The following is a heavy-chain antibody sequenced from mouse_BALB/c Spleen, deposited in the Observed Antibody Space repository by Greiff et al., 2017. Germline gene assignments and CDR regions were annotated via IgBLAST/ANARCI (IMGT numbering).Heavy chain of an antibody. CDR2: IDPSDSET. CDR3: ARKGPYGNYNYAMDY. J-gene: IGHJ4*01. Sequence: QVQLQQPGAELVKPGAPVKLSCKASGYTFTSYWMNWVKQRPGRGLEWIGRIDPSDSETHYNQKFKDKATLTVDKSSSTAYIQLSSLTSEDSAVYYGARKGPYGNYNYAMDYWGQGTSVTVSS. CDR1: GYTFTSYW. D-gene: IGHD2-1*01. V-gene: IGHV1-69*02.